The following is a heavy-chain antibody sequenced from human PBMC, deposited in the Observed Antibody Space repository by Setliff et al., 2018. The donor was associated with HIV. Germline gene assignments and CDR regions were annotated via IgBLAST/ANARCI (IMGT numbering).Heavy chain of an antibody. CDR1: GFTFISYG. CDR2: IRYDGSYR. CDR3: AKMHTAMDPDTFDI. V-gene: IGHV3-30*02. J-gene: IGHJ3*02. D-gene: IGHD5-18*01. Sequence: GGSLRLSCAVSGFTFISYGMYWVRQAPGKGLEWVAFIRYDGSYRYYVDSVKGRFTISRDNSKNTMFLQMNSLRVEDTAIYYCAKMHTAMDPDTFDIWGHGTMVTVSS.